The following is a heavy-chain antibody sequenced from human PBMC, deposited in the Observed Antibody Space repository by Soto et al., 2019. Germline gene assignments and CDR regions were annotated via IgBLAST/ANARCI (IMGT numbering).Heavy chain of an antibody. CDR2: IYHSGST. CDR1: GGSISSSNW. J-gene: IGHJ4*02. D-gene: IGHD3-22*01. CDR3: ARSTSYYDSSGYYYGGYFDY. V-gene: IGHV4-4*02. Sequence: PSETLSLTCAVSGGSISSSNWWSWVRQPPGKGLDWIGEIYHSGSTNYNPSLKSRVTISVDKSKNQFSLKLSSVTAADTAVYYCARSTSYYDSSGYYYGGYFDYWGQGTLVTVSS.